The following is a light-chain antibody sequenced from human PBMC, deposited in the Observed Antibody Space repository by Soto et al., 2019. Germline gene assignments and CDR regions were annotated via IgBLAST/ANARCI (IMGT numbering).Light chain of an antibody. CDR1: QSISSW. V-gene: IGKV1-5*01. Sequence: DIQMTQSPSTLSASVGDRVTITCRASQSISSWLAWYQQKPGKAPKLLIYGASSRATGIPDRFSGSGSGTDFILTISRLEPEDFAVYYCQHYDNTPPSVTFGPGTKVDIK. J-gene: IGKJ3*01. CDR3: QHYDNTPPSVT. CDR2: GAS.